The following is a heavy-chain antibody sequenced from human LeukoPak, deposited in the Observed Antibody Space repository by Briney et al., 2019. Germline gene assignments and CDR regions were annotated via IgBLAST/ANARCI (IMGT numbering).Heavy chain of an antibody. Sequence: GGSLRLSCVASGFTFSSYGMSWVRQAPGKGLEWVSGISTSGDNTHYADSVKGRFTISRDNSKNTLYLQMNSLRAEDTAIYYCSKDHNSNWLSYFDSRGQGTLVTVSS. D-gene: IGHD6-13*01. CDR2: ISTSGDNT. J-gene: IGHJ4*02. CDR3: SKDHNSNWLSYFDS. CDR1: GFTFSSYG. V-gene: IGHV3-23*01.